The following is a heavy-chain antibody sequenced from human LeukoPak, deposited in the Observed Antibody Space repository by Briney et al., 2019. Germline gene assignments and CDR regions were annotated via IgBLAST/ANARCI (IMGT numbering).Heavy chain of an antibody. CDR1: GYSFTSYW. CDR3: ARHEVAGDNWFDP. D-gene: IGHD6-19*01. Sequence: GESLKISCKGSGYSFTSYWISWVRQMPGKGLEWMGRIDPSDSCTNYSPSFQGHVTISADKSISTAYLQWSSLKASDTAMYYCARHEVAGDNWFDPWGQGTLVTVSS. J-gene: IGHJ5*02. V-gene: IGHV5-10-1*01. CDR2: IDPSDSCT.